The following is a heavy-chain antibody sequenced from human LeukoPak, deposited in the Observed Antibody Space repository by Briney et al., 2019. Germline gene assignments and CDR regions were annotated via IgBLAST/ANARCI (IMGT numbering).Heavy chain of an antibody. CDR2: IYHSGST. CDR3: ARARYSSGWRQRDYYYMDV. V-gene: IGHV4-38-2*02. Sequence: SETLSLTCSVSGYSISSGYYWGWIRQPPGKGLEWIGSIYHSGSTYYNPSLKSRVTISVDTSKNQFSLKLSSVTAADTAVYYCARARYSSGWRQRDYYYMDVWGKGTTVTVSS. J-gene: IGHJ6*03. D-gene: IGHD6-19*01. CDR1: GYSISSGYY.